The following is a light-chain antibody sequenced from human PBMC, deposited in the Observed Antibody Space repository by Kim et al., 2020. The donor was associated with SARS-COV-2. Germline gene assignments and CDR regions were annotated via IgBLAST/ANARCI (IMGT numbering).Light chain of an antibody. CDR2: GAS. V-gene: IGKV3-15*01. J-gene: IGKJ4*01. Sequence: PGESATLSCRASQSISNNLAWYQQKPGQAPRLLIFGASTRATGIPARFSGSGSGTEFTLTFSSLQSEDSAVYYCQQYTNLPLTFGGGTKVDIK. CDR3: QQYTNLPLT. CDR1: QSISNN.